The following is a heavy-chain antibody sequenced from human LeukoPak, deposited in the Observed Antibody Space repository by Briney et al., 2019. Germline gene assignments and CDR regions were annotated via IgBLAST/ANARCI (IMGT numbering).Heavy chain of an antibody. CDR1: GFTFRSYA. CDR3: SNWVEGARPSLDY. V-gene: IGHV3-23*01. J-gene: IGHJ4*02. D-gene: IGHD6-6*01. CDR2: ISNSGRTT. Sequence: PGGSLILSCSASGFTFRSYAMAWVRQAPGTGLGWVSAISNSGRTTYYAASVKGRFTISRDNSKNTLYLEMNSLRAEDTAVYYCSNWVEGARPSLDYWGQGALVIVSA.